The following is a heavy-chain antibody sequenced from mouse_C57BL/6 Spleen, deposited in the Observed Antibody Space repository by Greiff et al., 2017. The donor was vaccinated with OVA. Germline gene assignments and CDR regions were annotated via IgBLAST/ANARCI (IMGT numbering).Heavy chain of an antibody. CDR2: ISNGGGST. Sequence: DVKLVESGGGLVQPGGSLKLSCAASGFTFSDYYMYWVRQTPEKRLEWVAYISNGGGSTYYPDTVKGRFTISRDNAKNTLYLQMSRLKSEDTAMYYCARQGSKGAMDYWGQGTSVTVSS. CDR3: ARQGSKGAMDY. V-gene: IGHV5-12*01. CDR1: GFTFSDYY. J-gene: IGHJ4*01. D-gene: IGHD2-5*01.